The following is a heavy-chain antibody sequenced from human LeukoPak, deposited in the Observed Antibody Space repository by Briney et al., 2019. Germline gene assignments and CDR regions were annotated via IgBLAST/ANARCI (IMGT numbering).Heavy chain of an antibody. CDR3: AKVDSPRKLLWFGELDY. J-gene: IGHJ4*02. Sequence: PGGSLRLSCEASGFTFSSSAMSWVRQAPGKGLEWVSAISGSGVSTYFADSMKGRFTISRDNSKNTLYLQMNSLRAEDTAVYYCAKVDSPRKLLWFGELDYWGQGTLVTVSS. CDR1: GFTFSSSA. V-gene: IGHV3-23*01. CDR2: ISGSGVST. D-gene: IGHD3-10*01.